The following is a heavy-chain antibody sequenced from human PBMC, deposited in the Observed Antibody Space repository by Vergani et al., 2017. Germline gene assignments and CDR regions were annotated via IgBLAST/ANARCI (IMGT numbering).Heavy chain of an antibody. CDR2: IYSTGST. V-gene: IGHV4-59*13. D-gene: IGHD3-9*01. CDR1: GGSSNTYY. J-gene: IGHJ6*02. CDR3: ARVMYRDEASTGYRLEGMDI. Sequence: QVQLEESGPGLVKPSETLSLTCTVSGGSSNTYYWSWIWQSPGKGLEWIGYIYSTGSTNYNPSLNSRVTMSVDTSKNQFSLKLRSVTAADTAVYFCARVMYRDEASTGYRLEGMDIWGQGTTVTISS.